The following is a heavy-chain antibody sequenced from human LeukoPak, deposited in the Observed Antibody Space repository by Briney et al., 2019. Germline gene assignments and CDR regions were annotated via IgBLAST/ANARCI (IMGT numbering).Heavy chain of an antibody. V-gene: IGHV3-74*01. CDR1: GFTFSSYW. Sequence: PGGSLRLSCAASGFTFSSYWMHWVRQAPGKGLVWVSRINSDGSSTSYADSEKGRFTISRDNAKNTLYLQMNSLRAEDTAVYYCARDYSREYGVYGANYYYYGMDVWGQGTTVTVSS. CDR3: ARDYSREYGVYGANYYYYGMDV. D-gene: IGHD4-17*01. CDR2: INSDGSST. J-gene: IGHJ6*02.